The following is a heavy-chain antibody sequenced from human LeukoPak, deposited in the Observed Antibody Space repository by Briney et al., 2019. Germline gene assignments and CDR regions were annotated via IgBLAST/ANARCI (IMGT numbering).Heavy chain of an antibody. V-gene: IGHV3-33*01. Sequence: GGSLRLSCAASGFTFSSYGMHWVRQAPGKGLEWVAVIWYDGSNKYYADSVKGRFTISRDNSKNTLYLQMNSLRAEDTAVYYCARDELYCSSTSCYYYHGMDVWGKGTTVTVSS. CDR3: ARDELYCSSTSCYYYHGMDV. D-gene: IGHD2-2*01. J-gene: IGHJ6*04. CDR1: GFTFSSYG. CDR2: IWYDGSNK.